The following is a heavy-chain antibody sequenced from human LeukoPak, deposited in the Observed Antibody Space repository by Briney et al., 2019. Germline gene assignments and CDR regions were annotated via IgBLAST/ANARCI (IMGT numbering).Heavy chain of an antibody. CDR3: ARDPFYDSSGIVDY. J-gene: IGHJ4*02. V-gene: IGHV3-23*01. D-gene: IGHD3-22*01. CDR2: ISGSGGST. CDR1: GFTFSSYA. Sequence: GGSLRLSCAASGFTFSSYAMSWVRQAPGKGLEWVSAISGSGGSTYYADSVKGRFTISRDNAKNSLYLQMNSLRAEDTAVYYCARDPFYDSSGIVDYWGQGTLVTVSS.